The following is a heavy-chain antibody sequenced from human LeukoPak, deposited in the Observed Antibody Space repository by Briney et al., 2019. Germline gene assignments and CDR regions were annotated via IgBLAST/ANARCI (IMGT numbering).Heavy chain of an antibody. CDR1: GYTFTSSG. D-gene: IGHD5-24*01. CDR3: ARERAQTSIQLVDAST. V-gene: IGHV1-18*01. J-gene: IGHJ4*02. CDR2: ISAYNGNT. Sequence: GASVKVSCKASGYTFTSSGISWVRQAPGQGLEWMGWISAYNGNTNYAQKLQGRVTMTTDTSTSTAYMELRSLRSDDTAVYYCARERAQTSIQLVDASTWGQGTLVTVSS.